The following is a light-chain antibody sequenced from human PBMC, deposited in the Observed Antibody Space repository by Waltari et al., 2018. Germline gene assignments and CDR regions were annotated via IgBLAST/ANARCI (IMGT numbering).Light chain of an antibody. CDR1: QSVSSN. CDR2: GAS. CDR3: QQYNDWPRT. Sequence: IVMTQSPVTLCVSPGERATLSCRASQSVSSNLAWYQQKPGQAPSLLIYGASTRATGISARFSCSRSGTEFTLTISSLQSEDFAVYYCQQYNDWPRTFGQGTKVEIK. V-gene: IGKV3-15*01. J-gene: IGKJ1*01.